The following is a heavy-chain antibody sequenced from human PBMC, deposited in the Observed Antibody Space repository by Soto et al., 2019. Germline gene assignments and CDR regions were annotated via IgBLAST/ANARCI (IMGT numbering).Heavy chain of an antibody. CDR3: ARDQVEYCTNGVCYTLTDY. V-gene: IGHV3-30-3*01. Sequence: PGGSLRLSCAASGFTFSSYAMHWVRQAPGKGLEWVAVISYDGSNKYYADSVKGRFTISRDNSKNTLYLQMNSLRAEDTAVYYCARDQVEYCTNGVCYTLTDYWGQGTLVTVSS. J-gene: IGHJ4*02. D-gene: IGHD2-8*01. CDR1: GFTFSSYA. CDR2: ISYDGSNK.